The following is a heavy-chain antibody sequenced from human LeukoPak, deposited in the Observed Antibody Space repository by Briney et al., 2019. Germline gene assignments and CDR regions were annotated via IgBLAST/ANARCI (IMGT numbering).Heavy chain of an antibody. CDR1: GYTFTDYY. J-gene: IGHJ6*03. Sequence: ATVKISCKVSGYTFTDYYMHWVQQAPGKGLEWMGLVDPEDGETIYAEKFQGRVTITADTSTDTAYMELSSLRSEDTAVYYCATWADCSSTSCYTLHYYYYMDVWGKGTTVTVSS. D-gene: IGHD2-2*02. CDR2: VDPEDGET. V-gene: IGHV1-69-2*01. CDR3: ATWADCSSTSCYTLHYYYYMDV.